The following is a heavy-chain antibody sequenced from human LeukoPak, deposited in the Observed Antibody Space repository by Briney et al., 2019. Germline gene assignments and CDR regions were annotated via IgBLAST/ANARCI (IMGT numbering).Heavy chain of an antibody. V-gene: IGHV3-15*01. Sequence: GGSLRLSCAASGFTFSNAWMSWVRQAPGKGLEWVGRIKSKTDGGTTDYAAPVKGRFAISRDDSKNTLYLQMNSLKTEDTAVYYCTTVNPDSSGYYRRYYYYGMDVWGQGTTVTVSS. CDR1: GFTFSNAW. CDR3: TTVNPDSSGYYRRYYYYGMDV. J-gene: IGHJ6*02. CDR2: IKSKTDGGTT. D-gene: IGHD3-22*01.